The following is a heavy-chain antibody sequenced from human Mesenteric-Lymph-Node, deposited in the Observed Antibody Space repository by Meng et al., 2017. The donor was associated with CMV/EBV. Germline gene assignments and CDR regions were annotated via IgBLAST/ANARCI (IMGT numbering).Heavy chain of an antibody. Sequence: GGSLRLSCAASGFTFTNAWMTWVRQAPGKGLEWVAFIRYDGSNKYYADSVKGRFTISRDNSKNTLYLQMNSLRAEDTAVYYCAKDRTYYDFWSGYSPSYGMDVWGQGTTVTVSS. CDR1: GFTFTNAW. D-gene: IGHD3-3*01. V-gene: IGHV3-30*02. CDR3: AKDRTYYDFWSGYSPSYGMDV. J-gene: IGHJ6*02. CDR2: IRYDGSNK.